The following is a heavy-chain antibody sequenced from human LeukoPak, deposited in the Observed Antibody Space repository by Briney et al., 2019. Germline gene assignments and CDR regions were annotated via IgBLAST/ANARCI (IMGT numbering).Heavy chain of an antibody. D-gene: IGHD1-14*01. CDR1: GFTFSNYW. V-gene: IGHV3-7*01. CDR3: TRDRSRAEDD. Sequence: GGSLRLSCAASGFTFSNYWMSWVRQAPGKGLEWLANINQDGSDKYYVDSVKGRFTISRDNANNLLYLQMNSLRGEDTAVYYCTRDRSRAEDDWGQGTLVTVSS. CDR2: INQDGSDK. J-gene: IGHJ4*02.